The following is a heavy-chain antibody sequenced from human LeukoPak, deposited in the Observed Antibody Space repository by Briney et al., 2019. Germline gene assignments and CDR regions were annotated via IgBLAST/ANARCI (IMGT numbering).Heavy chain of an antibody. CDR1: GGSISSYY. J-gene: IGHJ3*02. D-gene: IGHD3-3*01. CDR2: IYTSGST. CDR3: ARHYDFWSGYPAGGAFDI. V-gene: IGHV4-4*09. Sequence: SETLSLTCTVSGGSISSYYWSWIRQPPGKGLEWIGYIYTSGSTNYNPSLKSRVTISVDTSKNQFSLKLSSVTAADTAVYYCARHYDFWSGYPAGGAFDIWGQGTMVTVSS.